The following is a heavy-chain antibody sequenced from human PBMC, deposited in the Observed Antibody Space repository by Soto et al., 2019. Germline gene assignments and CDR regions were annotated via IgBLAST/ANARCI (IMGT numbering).Heavy chain of an antibody. V-gene: IGHV1-24*01. D-gene: IGHD2-2*01. CDR2: FDPEDGET. J-gene: IGHJ4*02. CDR1: GYTLTELS. CDR3: ATDPEYCSSTSCYANDY. Sequence: ASVKVSCKVSGYTLTELSMHWVRQAPGKGLEWMGGFDPEDGETIYAQKFQGRVTMTEDTSTDTAYMELSSLRSEDTAVYYCATDPEYCSSTSCYANDYWGQGTLVTAPQ.